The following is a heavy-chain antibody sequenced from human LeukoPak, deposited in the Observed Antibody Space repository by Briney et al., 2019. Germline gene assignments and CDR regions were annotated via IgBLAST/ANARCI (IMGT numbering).Heavy chain of an antibody. Sequence: SETLSLTCTVSSGSISSYYWSWLRQPAGKGLECLGVIYTTGSTNYNPSLKSRVTVSRATSKNQSSLKLTSVTAADTAVYYCARGGHFFDVWGKGTTVTVSS. CDR2: IYTTGST. V-gene: IGHV4-4*07. CDR1: SGSISSYY. CDR3: ARGGHFFDV. D-gene: IGHD3-16*01. J-gene: IGHJ6*03.